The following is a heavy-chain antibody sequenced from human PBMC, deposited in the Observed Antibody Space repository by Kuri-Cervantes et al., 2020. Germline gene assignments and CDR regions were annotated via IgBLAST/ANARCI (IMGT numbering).Heavy chain of an antibody. J-gene: IGHJ4*02. CDR1: GGSISSYY. V-gene: IGHV4-59*12. CDR2: IYYSGST. Sequence: GSLRLSCTVSGGSISSYYWSWIRQPPGKGLEWIGYIYYSGSTNYNPSLKSRVTISVDKSKNQFSLKLSSVTAADTAVYYCARGGRWGAAAVPYYFDYWGQGTLVTVSS. D-gene: IGHD6-25*01. CDR3: ARGGRWGAAAVPYYFDY.